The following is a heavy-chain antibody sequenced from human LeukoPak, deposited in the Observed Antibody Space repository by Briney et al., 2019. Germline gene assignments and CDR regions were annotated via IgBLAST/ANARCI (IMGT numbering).Heavy chain of an antibody. D-gene: IGHD3-10*01. CDR2: ISSGGTYE. Sequence: GGSLRLSCAASGFTFSNYAMHWVRQAPGKGLEWVSLISSGGTYEYYADSVKGRFTISRDNSKNTLYLQLNSLRAEDTAVYYCARDSTYYYDSGSSGPHYFDNWGQGTLVAVSS. CDR1: GFTFSNYA. CDR3: ARDSTYYYDSGSSGPHYFDN. V-gene: IGHV3-30*01. J-gene: IGHJ4*02.